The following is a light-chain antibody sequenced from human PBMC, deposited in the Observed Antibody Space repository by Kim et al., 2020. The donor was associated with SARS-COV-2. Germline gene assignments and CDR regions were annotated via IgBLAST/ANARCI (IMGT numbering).Light chain of an antibody. CDR3: QVYNTYSAS. V-gene: IGKV1-5*01. J-gene: IGKJ4*01. CDR1: QDVGSH. Sequence: DIQMTQSPSTLSASVGDRVIITCRASQDVGSHVAWYQQKLGEAPKVLIYDASTLETGVPSRFSGSASGTEFTLTVRSLQPDDLGTYYCQVYNTYSASFGGGTKVDIK. CDR2: DAS.